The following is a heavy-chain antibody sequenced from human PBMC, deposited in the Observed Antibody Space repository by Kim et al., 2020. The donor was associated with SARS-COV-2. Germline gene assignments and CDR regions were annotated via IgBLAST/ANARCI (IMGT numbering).Heavy chain of an antibody. CDR1: GFTFSSYW. D-gene: IGHD6-13*01. CDR3: ARVSKGSSWRMDV. Sequence: GGSLRLSCAASGFTFSSYWMHWVRQAPGKGLVWVSRINSDGSSTSYADSVKGRFTISRDNAKNTLYLQMNSLRAEDTAVYYCARVSKGSSWRMDVWGQGTTVTVSS. J-gene: IGHJ6*02. V-gene: IGHV3-74*01. CDR2: INSDGSST.